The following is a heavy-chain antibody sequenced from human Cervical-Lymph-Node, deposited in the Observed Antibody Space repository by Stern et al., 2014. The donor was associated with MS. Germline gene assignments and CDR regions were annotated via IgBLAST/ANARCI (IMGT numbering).Heavy chain of an antibody. CDR3: ARTPRQQLVLDY. V-gene: IGHV3-30*01. D-gene: IGHD6-13*01. J-gene: IGHJ4*02. CDR1: GFTFSSYA. Sequence: VQLVESGGGVVQPGRSLRLSCAASGFTFSSYAMHWVRQAPGKGLEWVAVISYDGSNKYYADSMKGRFTISRDNSKNTLYLQMNSLRAEDTAVYYGARTPRQQLVLDYWGQGTLVTVSS. CDR2: ISYDGSNK.